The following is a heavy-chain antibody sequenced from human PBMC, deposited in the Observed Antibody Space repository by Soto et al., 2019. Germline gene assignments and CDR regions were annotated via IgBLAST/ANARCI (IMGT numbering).Heavy chain of an antibody. V-gene: IGHV3-48*02. J-gene: IGHJ6*02. CDR3: ARDSPGPYGSVSSTGYYYYGIAV. D-gene: IGHD3-10*01. Sequence: GALRLSCAASGFTFSSYSMNWVRQAPGKGLEWVSYISSSSSTIYYADSVKGRFTISRDNAKNSLYLQMNSLRDEDTAVYYCARDSPGPYGSVSSTGYYYYGIAVCGQGTTVPVSS. CDR2: ISSSSSTI. CDR1: GFTFSSYS.